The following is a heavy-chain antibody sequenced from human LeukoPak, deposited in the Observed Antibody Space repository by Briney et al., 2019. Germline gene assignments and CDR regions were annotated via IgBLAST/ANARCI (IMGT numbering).Heavy chain of an antibody. V-gene: IGHV4-31*03. Sequence: PSQTLSLACTVSGGSISRGGYYWSWIRQHPGKGLEWIGYIYYSGSTYYNPSLKSRITISVDTSKNQFSLKLSSVTAADTAVYYCASTKNSSGWPSFDYWGQGTLVTVSS. CDR1: GGSISRGGYY. D-gene: IGHD6-19*01. CDR3: ASTKNSSGWPSFDY. CDR2: IYYSGST. J-gene: IGHJ4*02.